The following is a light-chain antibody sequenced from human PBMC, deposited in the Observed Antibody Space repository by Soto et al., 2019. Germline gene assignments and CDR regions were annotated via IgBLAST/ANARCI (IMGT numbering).Light chain of an antibody. CDR2: AAS. Sequence: LQMTHSASALAESVGERSTTTCRASQGIRNDLGWYQQRPGKAPKRLIYAASTLQPGVPSRFSGSGSGTDFTLTISSLQPDDFATYYCQQYNPSPRTFGQGTKVDIK. J-gene: IGKJ1*01. CDR1: QGIRND. V-gene: IGKV1-17*01. CDR3: QQYNPSPRT.